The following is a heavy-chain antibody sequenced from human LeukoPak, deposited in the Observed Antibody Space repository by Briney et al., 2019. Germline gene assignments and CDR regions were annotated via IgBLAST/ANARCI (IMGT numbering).Heavy chain of an antibody. CDR1: SASISSSPYY. CDR3: AKVLVSYYGSGSYSQTFDY. J-gene: IGHJ4*02. Sequence: SETLSLTCTVSSASISSSPYYWGWLRQSPGKGLEWIGSISYSGTTYYNPSLKSRVTISADTSKDHFSLKLSSVAAADTAVYYCAKVLVSYYGSGSYSQTFDYWGQGTLVTVSS. CDR2: ISYSGTT. D-gene: IGHD3-10*01. V-gene: IGHV4-39*02.